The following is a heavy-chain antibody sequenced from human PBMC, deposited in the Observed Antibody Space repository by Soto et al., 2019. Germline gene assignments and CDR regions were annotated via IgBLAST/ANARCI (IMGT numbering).Heavy chain of an antibody. CDR2: MIVDSGNT. J-gene: IGHJ4*02. V-gene: IGHV1-58*01. CDR3: ATANNPSPFDY. CDR1: GFPFADSA. Sequence: SVKVACKASGFPFADSAVQWLRQALGQRLEWIGRMIVDSGNTKSSEKFTEIFSMSWDISTRTAFMELRRLSSDDTAVSYCATANNPSPFDYWGLGTLVTVSS.